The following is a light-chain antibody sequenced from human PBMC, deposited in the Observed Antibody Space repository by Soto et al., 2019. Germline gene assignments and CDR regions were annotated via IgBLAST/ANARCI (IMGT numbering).Light chain of an antibody. CDR2: EGT. CDR3: CSYAGGGLSLWV. V-gene: IGLV2-23*01. J-gene: IGLJ3*02. Sequence: QSALTQPASVSGSPGQSITISCTGTSNDVGSYSLVSWYQQYPDKAPKLIIYEGTKRPSGVSNRFSGSKSGNTASLTISGLQAEDEAHYHCCSYAGGGLSLWVFGGGTKLTVL. CDR1: SNDVGSYSL.